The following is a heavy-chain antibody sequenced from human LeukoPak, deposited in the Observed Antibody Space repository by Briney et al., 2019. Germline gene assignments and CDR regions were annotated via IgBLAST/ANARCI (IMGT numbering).Heavy chain of an antibody. J-gene: IGHJ4*02. Sequence: SETLSLTCTVSGGSISSGGYYWSWIRQPPGKGLEWIGYIYHSGSTYYNPSLKSRVTISVDRSKNQFSLKLSSVTAADTAVYYCATDGGSSFDYWGQGTLVTVSS. CDR3: ATDGGSSFDY. D-gene: IGHD2-15*01. CDR1: GGSISSGGYY. V-gene: IGHV4-30-2*01. CDR2: IYHSGST.